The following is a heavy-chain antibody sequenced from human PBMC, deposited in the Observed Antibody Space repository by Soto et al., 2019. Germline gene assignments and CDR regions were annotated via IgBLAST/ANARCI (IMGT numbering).Heavy chain of an antibody. Sequence: SXTLSVTCAVSGGSVRGYYWSWIRQPPGKGLEWIGQINHSGSTNYNPSLKSRVTISVDTSKNQFSLKLSSVTAADTTVYYCARHSGKHQLYWGQGPLVTVSS. J-gene: IGHJ4*02. CDR2: INHSGST. CDR3: ARHSGKHQLY. CDR1: GGSVRGYY. D-gene: IGHD6-25*01. V-gene: IGHV4-34*01.